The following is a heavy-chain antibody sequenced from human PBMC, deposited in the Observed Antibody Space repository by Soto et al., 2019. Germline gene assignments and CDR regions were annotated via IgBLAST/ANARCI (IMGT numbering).Heavy chain of an antibody. Sequence: ASVKVSCKASGYTFTSYGISWVRQAPGQGLEWMGWISAYNGKTNYAQKLQGRVTMTTDTSTSTAYMELRSLRSDDTAVYYCARVHLGSSWYYYYGMDVWGQGTPVTVSS. V-gene: IGHV1-18*01. D-gene: IGHD6-13*01. J-gene: IGHJ6*02. CDR2: ISAYNGKT. CDR3: ARVHLGSSWYYYYGMDV. CDR1: GYTFTSYG.